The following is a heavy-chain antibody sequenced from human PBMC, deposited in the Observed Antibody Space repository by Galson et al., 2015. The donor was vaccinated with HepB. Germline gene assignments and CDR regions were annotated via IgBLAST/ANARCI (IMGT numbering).Heavy chain of an antibody. D-gene: IGHD5-12*01. J-gene: IGHJ6*03. V-gene: IGHV1-69*13. CDR3: ARDREYSGYVAYYYMDV. CDR2: IIPIFGTA. Sequence: SVKVSCKASGGTFSSCAISWVRQAPGQGLEWMGGIIPIFGTANYAQKFQGRVTITADESTSTAYMELSSLRSEDTAVYYCARDREYSGYVAYYYMDVWGKGTTVTVSS. CDR1: GGTFSSCA.